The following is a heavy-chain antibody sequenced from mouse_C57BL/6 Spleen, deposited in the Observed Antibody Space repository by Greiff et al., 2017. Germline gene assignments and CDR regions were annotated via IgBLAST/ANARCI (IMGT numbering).Heavy chain of an antibody. CDR2: IDPSDSYT. CDR3: ARDYYSNPLYAMDY. CDR1: GYTFTSYW. D-gene: IGHD2-5*01. J-gene: IGHJ4*01. V-gene: IGHV1-69*01. Sequence: VQLQESGAELVMPGASVKLSCKASGYTFTSYWMHWVKQRPGQGLEWIGEIDPSDSYTNYNQKFKGKSTLTVDKSSSTAYMQLSSLTSEDSAVYYCARDYYSNPLYAMDYWGQGTSVTVSS.